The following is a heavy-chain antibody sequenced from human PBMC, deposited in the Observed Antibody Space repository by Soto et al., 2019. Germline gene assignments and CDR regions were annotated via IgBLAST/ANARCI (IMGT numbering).Heavy chain of an antibody. D-gene: IGHD2-15*01. CDR2: IYKSATT. V-gene: IGHV4-30-4*01. CDR1: CDSISTVDYF. CDR3: ARGRYCLTGRCFPNWFDS. J-gene: IGHJ5*01. Sequence: SETLSLTCSFSCDSISTVDYFWAWVRQPPGQALEYIGYIYKSATTYYNPSFESRVAISLDTSKSQFSLNVTSLTAADTAVYFCARGRYCLTGRCFPNWFDSWGQGTPVTVSS.